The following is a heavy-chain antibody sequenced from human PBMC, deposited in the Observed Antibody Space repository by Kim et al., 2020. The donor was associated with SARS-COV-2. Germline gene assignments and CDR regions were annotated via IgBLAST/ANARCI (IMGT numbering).Heavy chain of an antibody. Sequence: GGSLRLSCAASGFTFSNYWMHWVRQAPGKGLVWVSRISPDGRRTDYADSVKGRFTISRDNAENTLYLQLNSLSAEDTAVYYCASRDGAQSPYYYMDVWSKGTKVPVS. J-gene: IGHJ6*03. D-gene: IGHD1-26*01. CDR2: ISPDGRRT. CDR3: ASRDGAQSPYYYMDV. V-gene: IGHV3-74*01. CDR1: GFTFSNYW.